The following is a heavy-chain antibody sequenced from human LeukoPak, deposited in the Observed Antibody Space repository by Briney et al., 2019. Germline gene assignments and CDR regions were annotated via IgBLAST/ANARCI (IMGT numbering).Heavy chain of an antibody. CDR1: GFTFSSYS. J-gene: IGHJ4*02. Sequence: GGSLRLSCAASGFTFSSYSMNWVRQAPGKGLEWVSFISGSSGSIYYADSVKGRITISRDNAKNSLYLQMNSLRAEDTAVYYCARSIVPDGTSPFDYWGQGTLVTVSS. CDR3: ARSIVPDGTSPFDY. V-gene: IGHV3-48*04. CDR2: ISGSSGSI. D-gene: IGHD6-13*01.